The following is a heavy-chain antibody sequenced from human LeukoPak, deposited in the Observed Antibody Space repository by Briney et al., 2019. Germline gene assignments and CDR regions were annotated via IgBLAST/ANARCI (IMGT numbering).Heavy chain of an antibody. J-gene: IGHJ4*02. V-gene: IGHV3-72*01. CDR3: ARVRGYSGSYFDY. Sequence: GGSLRLSCAASGFTFSDHYMDWVRQAPGKGLEWVGRTRNKANSYTTEYAASVKGRFTISRDDSKNSLYLQMNSLKTEDTAVYYCARVRGYSGSYFDYWSQGTLVTVSS. CDR1: GFTFSDHY. CDR2: TRNKANSYTT. D-gene: IGHD1-26*01.